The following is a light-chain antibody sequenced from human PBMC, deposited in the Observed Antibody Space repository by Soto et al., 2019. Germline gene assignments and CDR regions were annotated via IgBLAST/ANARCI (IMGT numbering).Light chain of an antibody. V-gene: IGKV1-17*01. CDR1: QGIRND. Sequence: IQLTQSPSSLSASVGDRVTITFRASQGIRNDLGWYQQRPGKAPKRLIYAASTLQPGVPSRFSGSGSGTDFTLTISSLQPDGFATYYCQQYNSYSPTFGQGTRLEIK. CDR2: AAS. CDR3: QQYNSYSPT. J-gene: IGKJ5*01.